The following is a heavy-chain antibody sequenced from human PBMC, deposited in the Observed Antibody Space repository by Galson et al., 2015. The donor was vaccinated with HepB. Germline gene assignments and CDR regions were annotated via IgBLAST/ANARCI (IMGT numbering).Heavy chain of an antibody. CDR1: GFTFSSYA. J-gene: IGHJ4*02. V-gene: IGHV3-23*01. Sequence: SLRLSCAASGFTFSSYAMSWARQAPGKGLEWVSAISGSGGSTYYADSVKGRFTISRDNSKDTLYLQMNSLRAEDTAVYYCAKDQITMVRGELGDWGQGTLVTVSS. D-gene: IGHD3-10*01. CDR3: AKDQITMVRGELGD. CDR2: ISGSGGST.